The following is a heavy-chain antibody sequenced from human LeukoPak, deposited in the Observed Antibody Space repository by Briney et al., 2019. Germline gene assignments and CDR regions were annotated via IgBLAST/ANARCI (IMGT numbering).Heavy chain of an antibody. V-gene: IGHV1-69*01. D-gene: IGHD2-2*01. CDR2: IIPIFGTA. CDR3: ARVRDQLLLFGSFDY. CDR1: GGTFSSYA. J-gene: IGHJ4*02. Sequence: SVKVSCKASGGTFSSYAISWVRQAPGQGLEWRGGIIPIFGTANYAQKFQGRVTITAVESTSTAYMELSSLRSEDTAVYYCARVRDQLLLFGSFDYWGQGTLVTVSS.